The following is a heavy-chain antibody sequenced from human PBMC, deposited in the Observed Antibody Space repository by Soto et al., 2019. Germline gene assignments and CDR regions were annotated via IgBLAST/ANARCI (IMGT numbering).Heavy chain of an antibody. Sequence: ASVKVSCKTSGYVFTSFAIHWMRQAPGQGPEWMGWINTGNGDSKYSEKFQDRVTITRDTSATTAYMELSSLRSEDTAVYYCARSKTIVMPGFDHWGQEPWSPSPQ. J-gene: IGHJ4*01. V-gene: IGHV1-3*04. CDR1: GYVFTSFA. CDR3: ARSKTIVMPGFDH. CDR2: INTGNGDS. D-gene: IGHD2-21*01.